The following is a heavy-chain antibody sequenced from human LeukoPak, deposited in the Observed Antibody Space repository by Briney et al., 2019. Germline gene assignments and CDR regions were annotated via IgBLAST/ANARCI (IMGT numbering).Heavy chain of an antibody. CDR1: GGSFSGYY. D-gene: IGHD4-17*01. Sequence: SETLSLTCAVYGGSFSGYYWSWIRKPPGKGLEWIGEINHSGSTNYNPSLKSRVTISVDTSKNQFSLKLSSVTAADTAVYYCARVRRVTKYYFDYWGQGTLVTVSS. CDR3: ARVRRVTKYYFDY. J-gene: IGHJ4*02. V-gene: IGHV4-34*01. CDR2: INHSGST.